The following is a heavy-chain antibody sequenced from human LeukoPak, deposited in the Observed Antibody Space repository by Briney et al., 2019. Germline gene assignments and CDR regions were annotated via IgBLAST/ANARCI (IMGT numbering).Heavy chain of an antibody. D-gene: IGHD1-26*01. V-gene: IGHV3-21*01. CDR2: ISSSRSYI. J-gene: IGHJ4*02. CDR3: ARTVKSGSQYYFDY. Sequence: NPGGSLRLSCAASGFTFSSYSMNWVRQAPGKGLEWVSSISSSRSYIYYADSVKGRFTISRDNAKNSLYLQMNSLRAEDTAVYYCARTVKSGSQYYFDYWGQGTLVTVSS. CDR1: GFTFSSYS.